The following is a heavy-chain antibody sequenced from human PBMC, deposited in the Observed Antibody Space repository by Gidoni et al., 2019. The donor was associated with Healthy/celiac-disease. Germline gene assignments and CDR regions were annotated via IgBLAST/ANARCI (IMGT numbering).Heavy chain of an antibody. D-gene: IGHD3-16*02. J-gene: IGHJ6*02. CDR2: ISAYNGNT. V-gene: IGHV1-18*01. CDR1: GYTFTSYG. Sequence: QVQLVQSGAEVKKPGASVKVSCKASGYTFTSYGISWVRQAPGQGLEWMGWISAYNGNTNYAQKLQGRVTMTTDTSTSTAYMELRSLRSDDTAVYYCARDEHGLGELSFMHYYYYGMDVWGQGTTVTVSS. CDR3: ARDEHGLGELSFMHYYYYGMDV.